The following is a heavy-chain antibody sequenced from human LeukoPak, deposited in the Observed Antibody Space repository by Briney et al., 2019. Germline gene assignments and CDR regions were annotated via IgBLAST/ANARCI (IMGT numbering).Heavy chain of an antibody. Sequence: GASVKVSCKASGYTFTGYYMHWVRQAPGQGLEWMGWINPNSGGTNYAQKFQGRLTMTRDTSISTAYMELSRLRSDDTAVYYCARGDCSSTSCYAPALNYWGQGTLVTVSS. V-gene: IGHV1-2*02. CDR2: INPNSGGT. CDR3: ARGDCSSTSCYAPALNY. CDR1: GYTFTGYY. J-gene: IGHJ4*02. D-gene: IGHD2-2*01.